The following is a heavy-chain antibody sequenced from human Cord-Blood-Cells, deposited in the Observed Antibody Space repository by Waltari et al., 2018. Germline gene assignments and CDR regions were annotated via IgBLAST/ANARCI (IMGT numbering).Heavy chain of an antibody. CDR1: GFTFDDDA. CDR2: ISWDGGST. Sequence: EVQLVESGGVVVQPGGSLRLSCAASGFTFDDDALHWVRQAPGKGLEWVSLISWDGGSTYYADSVKGRFTISRDNSKNSLYLQMNSLRAEDTALYYCAKGAAAGNWFDPWGQGTLVTVSS. J-gene: IGHJ5*02. D-gene: IGHD6-13*01. V-gene: IGHV3-43D*03. CDR3: AKGAAAGNWFDP.